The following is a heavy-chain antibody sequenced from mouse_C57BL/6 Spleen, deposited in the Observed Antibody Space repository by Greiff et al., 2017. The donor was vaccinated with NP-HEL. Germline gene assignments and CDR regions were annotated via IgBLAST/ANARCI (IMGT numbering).Heavy chain of an antibody. V-gene: IGHV1-15*01. J-gene: IGHJ3*01. CDR3: TRGSSPAWFAY. D-gene: IGHD1-1*01. CDR2: IDPETGGT. CDR1: GYTFTDYE. Sequence: VKLVESGAELVRPGASVTLSCKASGYTFTDYEMHWVKQTPVHGLEWIGAIDPETGGTAYNQKFKGKAILTADKSSSTAYMELRSLTSEDSAVYYCTRGSSPAWFAYWGQGTLVTVSA.